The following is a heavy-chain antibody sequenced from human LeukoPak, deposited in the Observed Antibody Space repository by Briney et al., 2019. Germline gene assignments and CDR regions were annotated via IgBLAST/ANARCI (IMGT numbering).Heavy chain of an antibody. CDR2: IYSSGST. V-gene: IGHV4-59*01. CDR3: ARVGSTWYYYFDC. D-gene: IGHD6-13*01. J-gene: IGHJ4*02. CDR1: GGSISSFY. Sequence: PSETLSLTCTVSGGSISSFYWSWIRQPPGKGLEWIGYIYSSGSTNYNPSLNSRVTISVDTSKNQFALKLSSVTAADTAVYYCARVGSTWYYYFDCWGQGTLVTVSS.